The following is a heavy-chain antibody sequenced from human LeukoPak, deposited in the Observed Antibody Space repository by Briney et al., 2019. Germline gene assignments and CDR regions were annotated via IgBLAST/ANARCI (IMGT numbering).Heavy chain of an antibody. J-gene: IGHJ4*02. D-gene: IGHD6-19*01. V-gene: IGHV4-59*08. Sequence: SETLSLTCTVSGGSISYYYWSWIRQPPGRGLEWIRYIYYSGSTNYNPSLKSRVTMSVDTSKNQFSLKLSSVTAADTAVYFCARLSVAGRGGFDYWGQGTLVAVSS. CDR2: IYYSGST. CDR1: GGSISYYY. CDR3: ARLSVAGRGGFDY.